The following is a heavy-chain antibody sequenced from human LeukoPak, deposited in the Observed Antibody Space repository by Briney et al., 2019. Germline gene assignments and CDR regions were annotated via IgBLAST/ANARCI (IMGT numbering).Heavy chain of an antibody. D-gene: IGHD2-15*01. J-gene: IGHJ3*02. CDR1: GASLNNYY. CDR3: ARPVYCSVTTCTGPLHI. Sequence: SETLSLTCAVYGASLNNYYWAWIRQSPVKGLEWIGEIDHVGRSRYNPSLKSRLTISVDTSKNQFSLRLSSVTAADTALYFCARPVYCSVTTCTGPLHIWGQGTMVTVSS. V-gene: IGHV4-34*01. CDR2: IDHVGRS.